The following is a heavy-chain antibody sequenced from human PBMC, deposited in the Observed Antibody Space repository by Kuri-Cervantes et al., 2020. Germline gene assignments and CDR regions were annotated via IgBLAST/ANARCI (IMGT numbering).Heavy chain of an antibody. CDR3: AAGWGDRFGEFYYMDV. Sequence: SVKVSCKASGGTFSRYAISWVRQAPGQGLEWMGGIIPIFGTANYAQKFQGRVTITTDESTSTAYMELSSLRSEDTAVYYCAAGWGDRFGEFYYMDVWGKGTTVTVSS. CDR1: GGTFSRYA. J-gene: IGHJ6*03. V-gene: IGHV1-69*05. CDR2: IIPIFGTA. D-gene: IGHD3-10*01.